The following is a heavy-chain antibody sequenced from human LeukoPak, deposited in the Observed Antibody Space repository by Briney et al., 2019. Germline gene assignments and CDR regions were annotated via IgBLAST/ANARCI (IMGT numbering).Heavy chain of an antibody. Sequence: GGSLRLSCAGSGFTFGSYAMSWVRQAPGKGLEGVSSSSGRGGYTDYADSVKGRFAISRDNSKNTLYLQMNSLRAEDTAVYYCARAREATTGGPYYYGMDVWGQGTTVTVSS. CDR1: GFTFGSYA. CDR3: ARAREATTGGPYYYGMDV. CDR2: SSGRGGYT. V-gene: IGHV3-23*01. D-gene: IGHD5-12*01. J-gene: IGHJ6*02.